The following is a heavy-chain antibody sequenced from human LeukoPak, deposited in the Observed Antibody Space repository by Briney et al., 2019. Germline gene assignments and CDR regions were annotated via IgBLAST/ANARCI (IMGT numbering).Heavy chain of an antibody. J-gene: IGHJ4*02. CDR3: AKVVDRLISFGEFEY. D-gene: IGHD3-10*01. Sequence: PGGSLRLSCVASGFTFSNYAMTWVRQAPGKGLEWVSAIRSDSHTYYADSVQGRFTISRDNSKNTVYLQMSSLRAEDTAVYYCAKVVDRLISFGEFEYWGQGTPVTVSS. V-gene: IGHV3-23*05. CDR2: IRSDSHT. CDR1: GFTFSNYA.